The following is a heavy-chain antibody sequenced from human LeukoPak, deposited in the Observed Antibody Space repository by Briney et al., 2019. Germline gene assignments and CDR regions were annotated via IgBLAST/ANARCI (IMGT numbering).Heavy chain of an antibody. V-gene: IGHV3-7*01. CDR1: GFTFSSYW. J-gene: IGHJ6*02. D-gene: IGHD3-3*01. Sequence: GGSLRLSCAAFGFTFSSYWMSWVRQAPGKGLEWVANIKQDGSEKYYVDSVKGRFTISRDNAKNSLYLQMNSLRAEDTAVYYCARETTYYDFWSGLYYYYGMDVWGQGTTVTVSS. CDR3: ARETTYYDFWSGLYYYYGMDV. CDR2: IKQDGSEK.